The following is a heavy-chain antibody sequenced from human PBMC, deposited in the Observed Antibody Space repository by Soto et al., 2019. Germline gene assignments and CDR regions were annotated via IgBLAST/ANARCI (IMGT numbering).Heavy chain of an antibody. Sequence: ASVKVSCKASGYTFTSYAMHWVRQAPGQRLEWMGWINAGNGNTKYSQKFQGRVTITRDTSASTAYMELSSLRSEDTAVYYCARDRSGWYKYFDYWGQGTLVTVSS. D-gene: IGHD6-19*01. CDR1: GYTFTSYA. CDR3: ARDRSGWYKYFDY. CDR2: INAGNGNT. V-gene: IGHV1-3*01. J-gene: IGHJ4*02.